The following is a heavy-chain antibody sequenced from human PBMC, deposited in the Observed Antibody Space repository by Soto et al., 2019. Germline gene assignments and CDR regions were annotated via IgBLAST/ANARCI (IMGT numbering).Heavy chain of an antibody. V-gene: IGHV4-61*01. J-gene: IGHJ4*02. CDR1: GDSVSSDNYF. CDR3: ARLVVGVTADY. D-gene: IGHD1-26*01. Sequence: QVQLRESGPELLKPSETLSLTCTVSGDSVSSDNYFWTWIRQPPGKGLEWIAYISYTGDTNYNPSLKSRVTLSVEPSTNQYSLKLTSVTAADTAVYFCARLVVGVTADYWGQGTLVTVSS. CDR2: ISYTGDT.